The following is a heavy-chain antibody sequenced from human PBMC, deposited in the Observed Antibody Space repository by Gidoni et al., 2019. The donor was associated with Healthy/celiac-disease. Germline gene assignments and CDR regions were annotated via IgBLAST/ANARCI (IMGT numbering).Heavy chain of an antibody. CDR3: ARDQDDSVVVVPAAMSYYYYYGMDV. CDR1: GYTFTSYG. CDR2: ISAYNGNT. J-gene: IGHJ6*02. D-gene: IGHD2-2*01. Sequence: QVQLVQSGAEVKKPGAAVKVSCKASGYTFTSYGISWVRQAPGQGLEWMGWISAYNGNTNYAQKLQGRVTMTTDTSTSTAYMELRSLRSDDTAVYYCARDQDDSVVVVPAAMSYYYYYGMDVWGQGTTVTVSS. V-gene: IGHV1-18*01.